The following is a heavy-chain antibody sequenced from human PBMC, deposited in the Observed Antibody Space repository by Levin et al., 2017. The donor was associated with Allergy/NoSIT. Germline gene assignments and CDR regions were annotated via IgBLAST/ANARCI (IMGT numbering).Heavy chain of an antibody. CDR2: IWYDGSNK. Sequence: GESLKISCAASGFTFRSYGMHWVRQAPGKGLEWVAVIWYDGSNKYYADSVKGRFTISRDNSMNTLYLQMNSLRAEDTAVYYCARDYSSGWADYYYGMDVWGQGTTVTVSS. J-gene: IGHJ6*02. CDR1: GFTFRSYG. CDR3: ARDYSSGWADYYYGMDV. V-gene: IGHV3-33*01. D-gene: IGHD6-25*01.